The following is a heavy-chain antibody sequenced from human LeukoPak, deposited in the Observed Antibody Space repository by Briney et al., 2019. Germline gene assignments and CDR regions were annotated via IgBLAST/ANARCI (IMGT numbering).Heavy chain of an antibody. Sequence: PSETLSLTCTVSGGSLSSSSYYWGWLRQPPGRGLEWIGSIYYSGSTYYNPSLKSRVTISVDTSKNQFSLKLSSVTAADTAVYYCARAVAVAAYYFDYWGQGTLVTVSS. CDR3: ARAVAVAAYYFDY. J-gene: IGHJ4*02. D-gene: IGHD6-19*01. V-gene: IGHV4-39*01. CDR2: IYYSGST. CDR1: GGSLSSSSYY.